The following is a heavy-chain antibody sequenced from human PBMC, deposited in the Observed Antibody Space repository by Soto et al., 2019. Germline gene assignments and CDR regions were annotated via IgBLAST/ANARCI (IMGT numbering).Heavy chain of an antibody. CDR3: ARRELETFVRGVYFDY. D-gene: IGHD3-10*01. CDR2: IYYSGST. CDR1: GGSISSTSYY. V-gene: IGHV4-39*01. Sequence: QLQLQESGPGLVKPSETLSLTCTVSGGSISSTSYYWGWIRQPPGKGLEWIGSIYYSGSTYYNSSLKSRVTISVDTSKNQFSLKLSSVTAADTAVYYCARRELETFVRGVYFDYWGQGTLVTVSS. J-gene: IGHJ4*02.